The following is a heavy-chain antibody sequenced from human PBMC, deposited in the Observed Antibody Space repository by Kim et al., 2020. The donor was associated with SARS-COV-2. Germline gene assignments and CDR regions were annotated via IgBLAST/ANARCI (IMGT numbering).Heavy chain of an antibody. CDR1: GFTFSSYG. CDR2: ISYDGSNK. D-gene: IGHD2-21*02. J-gene: IGHJ4*02. V-gene: IGHV3-30*18. CDR3: AKVFNGDSIDY. Sequence: GGSLRLSCAASGFTFSSYGMHWVRQAPGKGLEWVAVISYDGSNKYYADSVKGRFTISRDNSKNTLYLQMNSLRAEDTAVYYCAKVFNGDSIDYWGQGTLVTVSS.